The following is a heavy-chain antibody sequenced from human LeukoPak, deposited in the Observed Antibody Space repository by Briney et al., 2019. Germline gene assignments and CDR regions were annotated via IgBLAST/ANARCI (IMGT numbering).Heavy chain of an antibody. CDR3: ARAFADGYNSSPFDY. V-gene: IGHV3-21*01. Sequence: GGSLRLSCAASGFTFSSYSMNWVRQAPGKGLEWVSSISSSSSYIYYADSVKGLFTISRDNAKNSMYLQMNSLRAEDTAVYYCARAFADGYNSSPFDYWGQGTLVTVSS. J-gene: IGHJ4*02. CDR1: GFTFSSYS. D-gene: IGHD5-24*01. CDR2: ISSSSSYI.